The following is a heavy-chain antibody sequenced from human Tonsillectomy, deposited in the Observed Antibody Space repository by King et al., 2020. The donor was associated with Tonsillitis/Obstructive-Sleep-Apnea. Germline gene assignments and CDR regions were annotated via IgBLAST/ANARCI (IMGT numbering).Heavy chain of an antibody. CDR1: GGSIRTSTYY. CDR2: IYQSGST. D-gene: IGHD5-12*01. Sequence: MQLQESGPGLVKPSETLSLTCTVSGGSIRTSTYYWGWIRQPPGKALEWIGTIYQSGSTFYNPSLKSRVTISADTSKNQFSLKVTSVTAADTAVYYCARLPTSDFDFENYWAQGTLVTVSS. J-gene: IGHJ4*02. V-gene: IGHV4-39*01. CDR3: ARLPTSDFDFENY.